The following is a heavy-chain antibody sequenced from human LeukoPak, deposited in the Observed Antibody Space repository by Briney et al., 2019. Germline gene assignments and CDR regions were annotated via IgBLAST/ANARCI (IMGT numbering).Heavy chain of an antibody. CDR1: GGSISSSSYY. CDR2: IYYSGST. V-gene: IGHV4-39*01. Sequence: PSETLSLTCTVSGGSISSSSYYWGWIRQPPGKGLEWIGSIYYSGSTYYNPSLKSRVTISVDTSKNQFSLKLSSVTAADTAVYYCARQYRSSGWYPDYWGQGTLVTVSS. D-gene: IGHD6-19*01. J-gene: IGHJ4*02. CDR3: ARQYRSSGWYPDY.